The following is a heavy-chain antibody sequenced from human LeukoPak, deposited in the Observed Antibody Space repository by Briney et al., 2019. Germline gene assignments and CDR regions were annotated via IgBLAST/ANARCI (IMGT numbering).Heavy chain of an antibody. CDR1: GYTFTSYG. CDR2: ISAYNGNT. V-gene: IGHV1-18*01. CDR3: AIEMATVFDY. D-gene: IGHD5-24*01. J-gene: IGHJ4*02. Sequence: ASVKVSCKASGYTFTSYGISWVRQASGQGLEWMGWISAYNGNTNYAQKLQGRVTMTTDTSTSTAYMGLRSLRSDDTAVYYCAIEMATVFDYWGQGTLATVSS.